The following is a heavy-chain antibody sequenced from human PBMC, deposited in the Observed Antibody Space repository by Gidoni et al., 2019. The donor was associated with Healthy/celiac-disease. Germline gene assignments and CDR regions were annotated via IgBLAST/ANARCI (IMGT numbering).Heavy chain of an antibody. V-gene: IGHV3-30-3*01. D-gene: IGHD4-17*01. J-gene: IGHJ4*02. CDR1: GFPFRSYA. CDR2: ISYDGSNK. CDR3: ARGGVYDYGDYVGWY. Sequence: QLQLVESGGGVVQPGRSLRLSCSASGFPFRSYAMHWVRQAPGKGLEWVAVISYDGSNKYYADSVKGRFTISRDNSKNTLYLQMNSLRAEDTAVYYCARGGVYDYGDYVGWYWGQGTLVTVSS.